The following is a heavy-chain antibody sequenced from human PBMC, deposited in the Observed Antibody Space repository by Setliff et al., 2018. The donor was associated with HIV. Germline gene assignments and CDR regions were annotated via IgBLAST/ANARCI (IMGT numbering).Heavy chain of an antibody. J-gene: IGHJ6*02. CDR3: AREGGYCSSTSCYKYYYYGMDV. CDR2: INAGNGNT. D-gene: IGHD2-2*02. Sequence: ASVKVSCKASGYTFTSYAMHWVRQAPGQRLEWMGWINAGNGNTKYSQKFQGRVTITRDTSASTAYRELSRLRSEATAGYYCAREGGYCSSTSCYKYYYYGMDVWGQGTTVTVSS. CDR1: GYTFTSYA. V-gene: IGHV1-3*01.